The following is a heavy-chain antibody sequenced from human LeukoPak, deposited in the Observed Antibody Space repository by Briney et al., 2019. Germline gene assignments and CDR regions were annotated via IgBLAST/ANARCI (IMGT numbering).Heavy chain of an antibody. CDR1: GFTFSSYA. D-gene: IGHD4-17*01. J-gene: IGHJ4*02. Sequence: GGSLRLSCAASGFTFSSYAMSWVRQAPGKGLEWVSAISGSGGSTYYADSVKGRFTVSRDNSKNTLYLQMNSLRAEDTAVYYCAKDPTAGDYLRWGQGTLVTGSS. V-gene: IGHV3-23*01. CDR3: AKDPTAGDYLR. CDR2: ISGSGGST.